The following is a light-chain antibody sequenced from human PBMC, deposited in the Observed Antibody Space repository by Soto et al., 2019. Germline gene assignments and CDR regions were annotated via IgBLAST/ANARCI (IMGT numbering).Light chain of an antibody. CDR2: AAS. J-gene: IGKJ4*01. CDR1: QGISSY. V-gene: IGKV1-9*01. Sequence: DIQLTQSPSFLSASVGDRVTITCRASQGISSYLAWYQQKPGKAPKLLIYAASTLQSGVPLRFSGSGSGTSFTLTISSLQPEDFATYYCQQYNSWPLTFGGGTKVEIK. CDR3: QQYNSWPLT.